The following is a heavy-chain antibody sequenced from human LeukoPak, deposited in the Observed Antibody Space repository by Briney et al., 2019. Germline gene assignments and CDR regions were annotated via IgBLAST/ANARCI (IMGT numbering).Heavy chain of an antibody. CDR3: ARLEDRYYYYGMDV. CDR1: GGSLSSYY. D-gene: IGHD2-15*01. Sequence: PSETLSLTCTVSGGSLSSYYWSWIRQPPGKGLEWIGYIYYSGSTNYNPSLKSRVTISVDTSKNQFSLKLSSVTAADTAVYYCARLEDRYYYYGMDVWGQGTTVTVSS. V-gene: IGHV4-59*08. CDR2: IYYSGST. J-gene: IGHJ6*02.